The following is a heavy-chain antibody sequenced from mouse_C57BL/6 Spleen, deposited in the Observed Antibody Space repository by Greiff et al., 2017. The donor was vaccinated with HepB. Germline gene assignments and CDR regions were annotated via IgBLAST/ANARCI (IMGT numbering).Heavy chain of an antibody. J-gene: IGHJ4*01. Sequence: VQLQQSGPGLVKPSQSLSLTCSVTGYSFTSGYYWNWLRQFPGNKLEWMGYISYDGSNNYNPSLKNRISITRDTSKNQFFLKLNSVTTEDTATYYCARESGTDAMDYWGQGTSVTVSS. CDR2: ISYDGSN. CDR3: ARESGTDAMDY. D-gene: IGHD4-1*01. CDR1: GYSFTSGYY. V-gene: IGHV3-6*01.